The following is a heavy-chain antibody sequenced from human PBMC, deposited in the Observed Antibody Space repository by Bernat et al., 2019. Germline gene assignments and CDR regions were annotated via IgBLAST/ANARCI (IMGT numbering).Heavy chain of an antibody. CDR2: ISSSGGNT. CDR1: GFTFSSYE. J-gene: IGHJ5*02. V-gene: IGHV3-48*03. CDR3: ASRIAVTGSWRGS. D-gene: IGHD6-19*01. Sequence: EVQLVESGGGLVQPGGSLRLSCAASGFTFSSYEMNWVRQAPGKGLEWVSYISSSGGNTYYADSVKGRFTISRDNTKNSLYLQFNGLRAEDTAVYYCASRIAVTGSWRGSWGQGTLVTVSS.